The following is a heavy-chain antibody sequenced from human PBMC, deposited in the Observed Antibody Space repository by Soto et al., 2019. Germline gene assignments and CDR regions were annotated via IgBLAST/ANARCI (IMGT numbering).Heavy chain of an antibody. Sequence: ASVKVSCKASGYTFPNYGITWVRQAPGQGLEWMGWISAYKTNIKYAQKFQGRVTLTTDTSTSTAYMELRSLRSDDTAIYYCVRDLDGSGAYYTDFWGQGTLVAVSS. V-gene: IGHV1-18*01. CDR1: GYTFPNYG. D-gene: IGHD3-10*01. CDR3: VRDLDGSGAYYTDF. CDR2: ISAYKTNI. J-gene: IGHJ4*02.